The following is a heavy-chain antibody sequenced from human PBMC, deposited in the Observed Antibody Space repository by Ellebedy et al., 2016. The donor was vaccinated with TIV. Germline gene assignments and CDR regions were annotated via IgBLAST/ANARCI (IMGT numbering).Heavy chain of an antibody. J-gene: IGHJ6*02. CDR2: ISAYNGNT. V-gene: IGHV1-18*04. D-gene: IGHD4-11*01. CDR1: GYTFTSYG. CDR3: ASGRTTKSTWHYYGLDV. Sequence: AASVKVSCKASGYTFTSYGISWVRQAPGQGLEGIGWISAYNGNTNYAQKLQGRVTMTTDTSTSTAYMELRSLRSDDTAVYYCASGRTTKSTWHYYGLDVWGQGTTVTVSS.